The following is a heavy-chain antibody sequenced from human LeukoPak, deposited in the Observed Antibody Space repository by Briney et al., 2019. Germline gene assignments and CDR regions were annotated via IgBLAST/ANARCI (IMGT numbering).Heavy chain of an antibody. Sequence: SETLSLTCTVSGGSISSYYWSWIRQPAGKGLEWIGRIYTSGSTNYNPSLKSRVTMSVDTSKNQFSLKLSSVTAADTAVYYCARGLRYCSGGSCYLYYFDYWGQGTLVTVSS. CDR2: IYTSGST. CDR3: ARGLRYCSGGSCYLYYFDY. V-gene: IGHV4-4*07. CDR1: GGSISSYY. D-gene: IGHD2-15*01. J-gene: IGHJ4*02.